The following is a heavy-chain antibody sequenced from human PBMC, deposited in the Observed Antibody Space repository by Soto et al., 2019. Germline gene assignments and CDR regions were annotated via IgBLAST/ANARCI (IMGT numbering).Heavy chain of an antibody. CDR1: GFTFSSYA. Sequence: GGSLRLSCAASGFTFSSYAMHWVRQAPGKGLEWVAVISYDGSNKYYADSVKGRFTISRDDSKNTLYLQMNSLRAEDTAVYYCARDLGYNWNGDYYGMDVWGQGTTVTV. CDR2: ISYDGSNK. V-gene: IGHV3-30-3*01. D-gene: IGHD1-20*01. CDR3: ARDLGYNWNGDYYGMDV. J-gene: IGHJ6*02.